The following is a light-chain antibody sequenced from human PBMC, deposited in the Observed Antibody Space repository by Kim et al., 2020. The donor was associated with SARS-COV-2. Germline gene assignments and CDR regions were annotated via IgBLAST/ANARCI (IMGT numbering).Light chain of an antibody. J-gene: IGLJ2*01. Sequence: VSLGQTARVPCAGDKLGYKYACWYQQKPGQAPVMVSYQDSKRPSGIPERCSGSNSGNTATLTISGTQAMDEADYYCQAWDSSTAGVFGGGTQLTVL. CDR3: QAWDSSTAGV. CDR2: QDS. CDR1: KLGYKY. V-gene: IGLV3-1*01.